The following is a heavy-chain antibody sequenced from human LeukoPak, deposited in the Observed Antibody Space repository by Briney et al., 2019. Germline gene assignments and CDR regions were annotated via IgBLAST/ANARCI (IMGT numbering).Heavy chain of an antibody. D-gene: IGHD6-19*01. CDR2: IYYTGST. V-gene: IGHV4-39*01. CDR1: GGSINTSHYF. CDR3: AGPRIAVAGLGPFDY. Sequence: SETLSLTCTVSGGSINTSHYFWGWIRQPPGKGLEWIGSIYYTGSTYYNPSLKSRVTMSIDTSKNQFSLKLSSVTAADTAVYYCAGPRIAVAGLGPFDYWGQGTLVTVSS. J-gene: IGHJ4*02.